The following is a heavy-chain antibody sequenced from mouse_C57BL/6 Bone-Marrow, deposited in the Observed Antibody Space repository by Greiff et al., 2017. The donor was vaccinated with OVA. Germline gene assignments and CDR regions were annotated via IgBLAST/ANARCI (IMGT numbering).Heavy chain of an antibody. D-gene: IGHD1-1*01. CDR2: IHPSDSDT. J-gene: IGHJ1*03. CDR3: AKGRYYGSSYGYFDV. CDR1: GYTFTSYW. V-gene: IGHV1-74*01. Sequence: QVQLKQSGAELVKPGASVKVSCKASGYTFTSYWMHWVKQRPGQGLEWTGRIHPSDSDTNYTHNFQGKATLTVDKSSSTAYMQRSSLTAEGSAVYDSAKGRYYGSSYGYFDVWGTGTTVTVSS.